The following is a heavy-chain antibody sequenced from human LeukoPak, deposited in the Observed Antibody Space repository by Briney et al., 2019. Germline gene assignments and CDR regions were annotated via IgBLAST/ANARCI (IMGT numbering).Heavy chain of an antibody. CDR2: ISWNSGSI. J-gene: IGHJ4*02. CDR1: GFTFDDYA. CDR3: AKGKGIAAASYYFDY. Sequence: GGSLRLSCAASGFTFDDYAMHWVRQAPGNGLEWVSGISWNSGSIGYADSVKGRFTISRDNAKNSLYLQMNSLRAEDMALYYCAKGKGIAAASYYFDYWGQGTLVTVSS. D-gene: IGHD6-13*01. V-gene: IGHV3-9*03.